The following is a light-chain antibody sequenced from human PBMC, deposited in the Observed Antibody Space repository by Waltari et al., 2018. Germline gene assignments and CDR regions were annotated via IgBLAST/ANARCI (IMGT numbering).Light chain of an antibody. Sequence: QAVLTQPPSVSAAPGQRVTISCPGSTSNIGNNYVSWYQQPPGAAPKVLISENNKRPSGIPDRFSGSKSGSSATLGISGLQTGDEADYYCATWDSRLSVVVFGGGTKLTVL. J-gene: IGLJ2*01. V-gene: IGLV1-51*02. CDR1: TSNIGNNY. CDR2: ENN. CDR3: ATWDSRLSVVV.